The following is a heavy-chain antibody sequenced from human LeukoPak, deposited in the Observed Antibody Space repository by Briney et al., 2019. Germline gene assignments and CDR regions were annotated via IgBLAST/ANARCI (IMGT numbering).Heavy chain of an antibody. V-gene: IGHV3-7*01. CDR2: IDEGGNKV. D-gene: IGHD3-10*01. CDR1: GFTFDYHW. Sequence: PGGSLRLSCAASGFTFDYHWMTWVRQAPGKGLEGVANIDEGGNKVYYAASVKGRFTISRDNAKNSVFLQMNSLRAEDTAVYYCVREWFLARYSWGQGALVTVSS. J-gene: IGHJ4*02. CDR3: VREWFLARYS.